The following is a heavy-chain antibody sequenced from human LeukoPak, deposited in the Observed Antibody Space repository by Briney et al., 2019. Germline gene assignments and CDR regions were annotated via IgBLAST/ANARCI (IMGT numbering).Heavy chain of an antibody. CDR2: ISSSSSYT. Sequence: GGSLRLSCAASGFTFKTYTMHWVRQAPGMGLEWVSSISSSSSYTFYADSVKGRFTISRDNAKNSLYLQMSSLRAEDAAVYYCARMNYVSSGWGAPFDYWGQGTLVTVSS. V-gene: IGHV3-21*01. CDR1: GFTFKTYT. CDR3: ARMNYVSSGWGAPFDY. J-gene: IGHJ4*02. D-gene: IGHD1-7*01.